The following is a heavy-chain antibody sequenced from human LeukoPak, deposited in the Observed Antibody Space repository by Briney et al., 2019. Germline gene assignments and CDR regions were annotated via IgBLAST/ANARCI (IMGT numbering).Heavy chain of an antibody. CDR1: GFTFSDFY. Sequence: GGSLRLSCAASGFTFSDFYMSWIRQAPGKGLEWVSYISSSGSTIYYADSVKGRLTISRDNAKNSLYLQMNSLRAEDTAVYYCAKNREYSSGWYWGQGTLVTVSS. V-gene: IGHV3-11*01. J-gene: IGHJ4*02. CDR2: ISSSGSTI. CDR3: AKNREYSSGWY. D-gene: IGHD6-19*01.